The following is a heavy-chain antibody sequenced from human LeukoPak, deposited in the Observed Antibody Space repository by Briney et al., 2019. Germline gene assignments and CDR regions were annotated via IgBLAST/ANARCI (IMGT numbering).Heavy chain of an antibody. CDR2: ISGGGDST. Sequence: GGTLRLSCAASGFTFSSYGMSWVRQAPGKGLEWVSIISGGGDSTYYADSVKGRFTISRDNSKNTLYLQMNNLRPDDTAFYFCVKEGVEYSYSYGDYWGQGTLVTVSS. CDR3: VKEGVEYSYSYGDY. J-gene: IGHJ4*02. CDR1: GFTFSSYG. D-gene: IGHD3-16*01. V-gene: IGHV3-23*01.